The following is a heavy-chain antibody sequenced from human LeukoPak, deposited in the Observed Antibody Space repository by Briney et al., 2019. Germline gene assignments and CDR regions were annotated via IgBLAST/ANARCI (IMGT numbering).Heavy chain of an antibody. D-gene: IGHD6-13*01. CDR2: ISSSSSYI. Sequence: PGGSLRLSCAASGFTFSSYSMNWVRQAPGKGLEWVSSISSSSSYIYYADSAKGRFTISRDNAKNSLYLQMNSLRAEDTAVYYCARNPEQQLVHADYWGQGTLVTVSS. V-gene: IGHV3-21*01. CDR3: ARNPEQQLVHADY. CDR1: GFTFSSYS. J-gene: IGHJ4*02.